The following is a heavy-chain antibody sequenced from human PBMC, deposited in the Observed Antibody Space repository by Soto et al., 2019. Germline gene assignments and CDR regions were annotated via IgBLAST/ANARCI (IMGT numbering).Heavy chain of an antibody. J-gene: IGHJ3*02. CDR3: ARGAWASAFDI. Sequence: PSETLSLTCTVSGGSISSYYWSWIRQPPGKGLKWIGYIYYSEITNYNPSLKSRVTISVETSKNQFSLKLSSVTAADTAVYYCARGAWASAFDIWGQGTMVTVSS. CDR1: GGSISSYY. CDR2: IYYSEIT. D-gene: IGHD7-27*01. V-gene: IGHV4-59*08.